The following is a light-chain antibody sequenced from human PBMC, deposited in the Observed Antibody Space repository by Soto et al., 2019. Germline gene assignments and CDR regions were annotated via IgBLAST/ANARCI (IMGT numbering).Light chain of an antibody. V-gene: IGKV1-5*01. Sequence: DIPMTQSPSTLSESVGDRVTITCRASQSISSWVAWYQQKPGKAPKLLIYDASSLESGVPSRFSGSGSGTEFTLTSSSLQPDDFATYYCQQYKSYSYTFGQGTKVDIK. J-gene: IGKJ2*01. CDR1: QSISSW. CDR2: DAS. CDR3: QQYKSYSYT.